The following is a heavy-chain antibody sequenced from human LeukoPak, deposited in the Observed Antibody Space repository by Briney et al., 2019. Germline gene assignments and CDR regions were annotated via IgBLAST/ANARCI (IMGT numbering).Heavy chain of an antibody. D-gene: IGHD6-19*01. CDR2: INHSGST. J-gene: IGHJ4*02. CDR1: GGSFGGYY. Sequence: PSETLSLTCAVYGGSFGGYYWSWIRQPPGKGLEWIGEINHSGSTNYNPSLKSRVTISVDTSKNQFSLKLSSVTAADTAVYYCARATRRSSGLDYWGQGTLVTVSS. V-gene: IGHV4-34*01. CDR3: ARATRRSSGLDY.